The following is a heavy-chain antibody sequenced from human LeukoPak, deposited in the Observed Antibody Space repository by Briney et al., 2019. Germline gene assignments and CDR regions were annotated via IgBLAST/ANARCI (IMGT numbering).Heavy chain of an antibody. J-gene: IGHJ3*02. CDR2: ISGSGGST. CDR3: AKLSRITMIVVVRGAFDI. Sequence: GGSLRLSCAASGFTFSSYAMSWVRQAPGKGLEWVSAISGSGGSTYYADSVKGRFTISRDHSKNTLYLQMNSLRAEDTAVYYCAKLSRITMIVVVRGAFDIWGQGTMVTVSS. D-gene: IGHD3-22*01. V-gene: IGHV3-23*01. CDR1: GFTFSSYA.